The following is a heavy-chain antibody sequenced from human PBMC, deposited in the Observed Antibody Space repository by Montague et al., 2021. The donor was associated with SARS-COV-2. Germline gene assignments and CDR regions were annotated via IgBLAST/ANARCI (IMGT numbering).Heavy chain of an antibody. V-gene: IGHV1-8*01. D-gene: IGHD3-10*01. CDR2: MNPNSGNT. Sequence: SVKVSCKASGYTLTSYDINWVRQATGQGLKWMGWMNPNSGNTGYAQRFQGRVTMTRNTSISTAYMELNSLRSEDTAVYYCARGRITMVRGVIIDNLFDYWGQGTLVTVSS. CDR1: GYTLTSYD. CDR3: ARGRITMVRGVIIDNLFDY. J-gene: IGHJ4*02.